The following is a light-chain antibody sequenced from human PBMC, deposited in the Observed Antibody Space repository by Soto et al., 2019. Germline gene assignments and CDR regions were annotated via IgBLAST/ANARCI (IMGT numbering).Light chain of an antibody. V-gene: IGLV1-47*02. CDR3: ASWDDRLGAVI. CDR2: SNN. CDR1: SSNIGGTNY. Sequence: QSVLTQPPSASGTPGRKVVISCSGSSSNIGGTNYAYWYQQLPGAAPKLLMHSNNLRPSGVPERISGSKFGTAASLAISGLRSEDEAVYYCASWDDRLGAVIFGGGTKVTVL. J-gene: IGLJ2*01.